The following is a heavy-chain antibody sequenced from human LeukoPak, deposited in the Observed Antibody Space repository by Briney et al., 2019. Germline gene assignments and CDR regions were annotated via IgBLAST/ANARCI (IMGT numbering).Heavy chain of an antibody. CDR2: ISGSGGST. V-gene: IGHV3-23*01. Sequence: TGGSLRLSCAASGFTFSSYWMSWVRQAPGKGLEWVSAISGSGGSTYYADSVKGRFTISRDNSKNALYLQMNSLRAEDTAVYYGAKEPLYGDYVVYWGQGTLVTVSS. J-gene: IGHJ4*02. CDR1: GFTFSSYW. D-gene: IGHD4-17*01. CDR3: AKEPLYGDYVVY.